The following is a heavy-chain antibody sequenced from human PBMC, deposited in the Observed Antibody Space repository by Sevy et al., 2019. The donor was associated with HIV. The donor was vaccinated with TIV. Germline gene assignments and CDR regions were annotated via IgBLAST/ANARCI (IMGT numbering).Heavy chain of an antibody. CDR2: IFYSGST. CDR1: GGSISSYY. D-gene: IGHD6-6*01. CDR3: ATISQQLVGFFDY. V-gene: IGHV4-59*12. Sequence: SETLSLTCTVSGGSISSYYWSWIRQPPGKGLEWIGNIFYSGSTYYNPSLKRRVTISVDTSKNQFSLKLTSVTAADTAVYYRATISQQLVGFFDYWGQGTLVTVSS. J-gene: IGHJ4*02.